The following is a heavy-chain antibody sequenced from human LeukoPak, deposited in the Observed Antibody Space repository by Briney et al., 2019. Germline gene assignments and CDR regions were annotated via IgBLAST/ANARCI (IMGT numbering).Heavy chain of an antibody. Sequence: PRGSLRLSCAASGLIFSKYWMTWVRQAPGKGLEWVASIKPDGSEKYYLDSVKGRFTISRDNARDSLYLQMNSLRDDDTSVYFCARDASALYWGRGTLVTVSS. CDR1: GLIFSKYW. V-gene: IGHV3-7*01. D-gene: IGHD6-19*01. CDR2: IKPDGSEK. J-gene: IGHJ4*02. CDR3: ARDASALY.